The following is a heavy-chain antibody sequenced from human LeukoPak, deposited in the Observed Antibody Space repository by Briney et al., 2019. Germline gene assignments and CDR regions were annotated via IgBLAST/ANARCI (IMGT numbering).Heavy chain of an antibody. Sequence: PSETLSLTCAVYGGSFSGHYGGWIRQPPGKGLEWIGEIDHSGRTDYNPSLEGRVTMSVDTSKNQFSLRLTSVTAADTAVYFCARAERRINLARGVFGSHFDSWGQGTLVSVSS. CDR3: ARAERRINLARGVFGSHFDS. CDR1: GGSFSGHY. J-gene: IGHJ5*01. V-gene: IGHV4-34*01. D-gene: IGHD3-10*01. CDR2: IDHSGRT.